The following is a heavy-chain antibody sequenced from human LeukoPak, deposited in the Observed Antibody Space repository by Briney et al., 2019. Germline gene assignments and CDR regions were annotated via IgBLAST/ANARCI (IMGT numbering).Heavy chain of an antibody. J-gene: IGHJ3*02. Sequence: ASVKVSCKASGYTFTSYYMHWVRQAPGQGLEWVGIINPSGGSTSYAQKFQGRVTMTRDTSTSTVYMELSSLRSEDTAVYYCARDPPYYDSSGYSFPTDDAFDIWGQGTMVTVSS. CDR2: INPSGGST. CDR1: GYTFTSYY. CDR3: ARDPPYYDSSGYSFPTDDAFDI. V-gene: IGHV1-46*01. D-gene: IGHD3-22*01.